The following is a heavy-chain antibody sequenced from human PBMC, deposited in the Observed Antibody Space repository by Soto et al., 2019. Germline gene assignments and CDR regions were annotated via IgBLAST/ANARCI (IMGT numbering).Heavy chain of an antibody. J-gene: IGHJ6*02. Sequence: QVQLVESGGGVVQPGRSLRLSCAASGFTFSSYAMHWVRQATGKGLEWVAVISYDGSNKYYADSVKGRFTISRDNSKNTLYLQMNSLRSEDTAVYYCARDLKWEPYYYYYGMDVWGQGTTVTVSS. CDR2: ISYDGSNK. V-gene: IGHV3-30-3*01. D-gene: IGHD1-26*01. CDR3: ARDLKWEPYYYYYGMDV. CDR1: GFTFSSYA.